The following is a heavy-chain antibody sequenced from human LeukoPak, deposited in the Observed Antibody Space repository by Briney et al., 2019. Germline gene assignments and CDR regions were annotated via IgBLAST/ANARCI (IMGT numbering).Heavy chain of an antibody. J-gene: IGHJ6*02. CDR3: ARDDIVVVPAANYYYYGMVV. V-gene: IGHV3-21*01. Sequence: GGSLRLSCAASGFTFSSYSMNWVRQAPGQGLEWVSSISSSSSYIYYADSVKGRFTISRDNAKNSLYLQMNSLRAEDTAVYYCARDDIVVVPAANYYYYGMVVWGQGTTVTVSS. D-gene: IGHD2-2*01. CDR1: GFTFSSYS. CDR2: ISSSSSYI.